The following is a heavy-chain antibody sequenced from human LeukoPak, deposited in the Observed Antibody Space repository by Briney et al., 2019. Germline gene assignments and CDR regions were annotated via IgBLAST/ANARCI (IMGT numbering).Heavy chain of an antibody. J-gene: IGHJ6*03. CDR3: ARGVAGCSSTSCPDYYYMDV. V-gene: IGHV1-69*05. D-gene: IGHD2-2*01. CDR2: IIPIFGTA. CDR1: GGTFSSYA. Sequence: SVKVSCKASGGTFSSYAISWVRQAPGQGLEWMGGIIPIFGTANYAQKFQGRVTITTDESTSTAYMELSSLISEDTAVYYCARGVAGCSSTSCPDYYYMDVWGKGTTVTVSS.